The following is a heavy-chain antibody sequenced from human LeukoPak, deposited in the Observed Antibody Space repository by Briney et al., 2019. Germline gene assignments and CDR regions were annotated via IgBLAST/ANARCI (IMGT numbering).Heavy chain of an antibody. V-gene: IGHV4-59*01. D-gene: IGHD3-22*01. J-gene: IGHJ4*02. Sequence: SETLSLTCTVSGGSISSYYWSWIRQPPGKGLEWIGYIYYSGSANYNPSLKSRVTISVDTSKNQFSLKLSSVTAADTAVYYCAREADNYYDSSGYFDYWGQGTLVTVSS. CDR3: AREADNYYDSSGYFDY. CDR1: GGSISSYY. CDR2: IYYSGSA.